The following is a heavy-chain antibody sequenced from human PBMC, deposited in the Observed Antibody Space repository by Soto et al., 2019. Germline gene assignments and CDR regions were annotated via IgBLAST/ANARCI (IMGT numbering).Heavy chain of an antibody. J-gene: IGHJ3*01. Sequence: EVQVLESGGGLVQPGGSLRLSCSTSEFTFSACAMTWVRQAPGEGLEWVASISGSGGDTSYADSVKGRFSIFRDNSKNTLYLRMYSLRVEDTAVYYCTRDPNGDHIGAFDFWGQGILVTVSS. CDR2: ISGSGGDT. CDR3: TRDPNGDHIGAFDF. CDR1: EFTFSACA. D-gene: IGHD4-17*01. V-gene: IGHV3-23*01.